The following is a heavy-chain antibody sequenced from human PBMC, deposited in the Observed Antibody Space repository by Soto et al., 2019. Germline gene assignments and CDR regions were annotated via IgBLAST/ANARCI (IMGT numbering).Heavy chain of an antibody. D-gene: IGHD2-2*01. CDR1: GFTFRSHW. Sequence: PGGSLRLSCAASGFTFRSHWMHWVRQAPGKGLVWVSRISGDGSSTHYADSVKGRFTISRDNAKNTLYLQMNSLRAEDTAVYYCARDRPSPYCSSTSCSSYFDYWGQGTLVTVSS. CDR3: ARDRPSPYCSSTSCSSYFDY. V-gene: IGHV3-74*01. CDR2: ISGDGSST. J-gene: IGHJ4*02.